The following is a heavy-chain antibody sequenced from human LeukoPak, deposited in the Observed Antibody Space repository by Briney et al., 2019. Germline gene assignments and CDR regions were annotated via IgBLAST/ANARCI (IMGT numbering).Heavy chain of an antibody. CDR3: ARLDGFLEWSLNWFDP. D-gene: IGHD3-3*01. CDR1: EYSFATYW. CDR2: IYPSDSDT. Sequence: GESLKISCQGSEYSFATYWIAWLRQMPGKGLEWMGIIYPSDSDTRYSPSFQGQVTISADKSIKTAYLQWSSLKASDTAMYYCARLDGFLEWSLNWFDPWGQGTLVTVSS. V-gene: IGHV5-51*01. J-gene: IGHJ5*02.